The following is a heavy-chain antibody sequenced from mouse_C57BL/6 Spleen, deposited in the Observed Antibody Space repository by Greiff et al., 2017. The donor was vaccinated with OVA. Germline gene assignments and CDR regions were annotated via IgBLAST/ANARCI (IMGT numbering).Heavy chain of an antibody. V-gene: IGHV1-52*01. CDR3: ARSGPSTGTYYAMDY. CDR1: GYTFTSYW. CDR2: IDPSDSET. D-gene: IGHD4-1*02. Sequence: QVQLQQPGAELVRPGSSVKLSCKASGYTFTSYWMHWVKQRPIQGLEWIGNIDPSDSETHYNQKFKDKATLTVDKSSSTAYMQLSSLTSEDSAVYYCARSGPSTGTYYAMDYWGQGTSVTVSS. J-gene: IGHJ4*01.